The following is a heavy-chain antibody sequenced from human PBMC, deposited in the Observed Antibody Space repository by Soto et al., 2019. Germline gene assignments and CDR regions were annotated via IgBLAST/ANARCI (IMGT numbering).Heavy chain of an antibody. V-gene: IGHV3-23*01. D-gene: IGHD3-16*01. CDR2: ISVSGGIT. Sequence: GGSLRLSCATSGFTFSSCAMSWVRQAPGKGLEWVSGISVSGGITYYADSVKGRFTISRDNSKNTLYLQMNSLRAEDTAVYFCAKGRDSSYYGDFDYWGQGTLVTVSS. CDR3: AKGRDSSYYGDFDY. CDR1: GFTFSSCA. J-gene: IGHJ4*02.